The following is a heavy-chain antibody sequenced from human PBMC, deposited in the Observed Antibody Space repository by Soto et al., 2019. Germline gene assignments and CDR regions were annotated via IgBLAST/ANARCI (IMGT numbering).Heavy chain of an antibody. V-gene: IGHV3-23*01. CDR3: ANHLSELPYNYFDC. CDR2: ISGSGGST. J-gene: IGHJ4*02. D-gene: IGHD1-7*01. Sequence: PGGSLRLSCAASRFTFRSYAMSWVRQAPGQGLEWVSAISGSGGSTYYADSVRGRFTISRDNSKNTLYLQMNSLRAEDTAVYYCANHLSELPYNYFDCWGQGTLVTVSS. CDR1: RFTFRSYA.